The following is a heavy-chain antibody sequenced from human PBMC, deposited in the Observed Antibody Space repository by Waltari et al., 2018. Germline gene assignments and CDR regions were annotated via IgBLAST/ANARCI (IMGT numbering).Heavy chain of an antibody. Sequence: EVQLLESGGGWVKPGGSLRLSCAASGFTFSSLSMHWVRQAPGKGLEWVSTVSGSYSTYYADSVKCRFTISRDNSKNTLYLQMNSLRVEDTAVYYCAKDGAKTISGTPCADYWGQGTLVTVSS. J-gene: IGHJ4*02. D-gene: IGHD1-20*01. CDR2: VSGSYST. CDR1: GFTFSSLS. CDR3: AKDGAKTISGTPCADY. V-gene: IGHV3-23*01.